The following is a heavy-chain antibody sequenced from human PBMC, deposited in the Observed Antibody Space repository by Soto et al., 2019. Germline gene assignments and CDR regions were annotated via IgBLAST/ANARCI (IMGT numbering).Heavy chain of an antibody. J-gene: IGHJ6*02. CDR1: GSTFSSYA. Sequence: SVKVSCKASGSTFSSYAISWVRQAPGQGLEWMGGIIPIFGTANYAQKFQGRVTITADESTSTAYMELSSLRSEDTAVYYCARPGKYYDSSGYYYYYYGMDVWGQGTTVTVSS. CDR2: IIPIFGTA. CDR3: ARPGKYYDSSGYYYYYYGMDV. D-gene: IGHD3-22*01. V-gene: IGHV1-69*13.